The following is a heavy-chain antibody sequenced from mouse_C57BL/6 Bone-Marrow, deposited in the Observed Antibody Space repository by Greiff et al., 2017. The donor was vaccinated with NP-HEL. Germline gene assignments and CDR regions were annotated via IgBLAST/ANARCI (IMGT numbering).Heavy chain of an antibody. J-gene: IGHJ2*01. CDR2: IYPGNSDT. D-gene: IGHD2-4*01. CDR1: GYTFTSYW. Sequence: VQLQQSGTVLARPGASVKMSCKTSGYTFTSYWMHWVKQRPGQGLEWIGAIYPGNSDTSYNQKFKGQAKLTAVPTASTAYLELSSRTNEDSAVYYCTRWIYYDYFYYFDYWGQGTTLTVSS. CDR3: TRWIYYDYFYYFDY. V-gene: IGHV1-5*01.